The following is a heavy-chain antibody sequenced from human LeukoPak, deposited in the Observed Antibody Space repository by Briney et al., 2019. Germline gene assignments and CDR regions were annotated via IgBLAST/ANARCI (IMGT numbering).Heavy chain of an antibody. V-gene: IGHV3-74*01. D-gene: IGHD6-19*01. Sequence: GGSLRLSCAASGFTLSSYWMHWVRQAPGKGLVWVSRINSDGSTTNYADSVKGRFTISRDNAKNTLYLQMNSLRAEDTAVYYCAREGGSFWYPIWFDPWGQGTLVTVSS. CDR3: AREGGSFWYPIWFDP. CDR1: GFTLSSYW. CDR2: INSDGSTT. J-gene: IGHJ5*02.